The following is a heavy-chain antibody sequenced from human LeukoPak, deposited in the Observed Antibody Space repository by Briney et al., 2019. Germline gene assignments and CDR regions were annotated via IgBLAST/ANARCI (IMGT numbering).Heavy chain of an antibody. D-gene: IGHD6-6*01. CDR2: IKQDGSGQ. Sequence: GGSLRLSCAASGFTFSGYYMSWIRQAPGKGLEGVASIKQDGSGQYYVDSVKGRFTISKDNAKNSLYLQMNSLRAEDTAMYYCARGDSSSKIDYWGQGTLVTVSS. CDR3: ARGDSSSKIDY. CDR1: GFTFSGYY. J-gene: IGHJ4*02. V-gene: IGHV3-7*01.